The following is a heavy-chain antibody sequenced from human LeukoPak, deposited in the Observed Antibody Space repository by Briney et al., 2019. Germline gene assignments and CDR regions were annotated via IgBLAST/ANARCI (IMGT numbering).Heavy chain of an antibody. CDR1: GDSISSGDYY. V-gene: IGHV4-61*02. CDR2: ISSSGST. D-gene: IGHD3-22*01. Sequence: SETLSLTCTVSGDSISSGDYYWSWIRQPAGKGLEWIGRISSSGSTNYNPSLKSRVTISVDTFKNQFSLKLSSVTAADTAVYFCARGPYSYDSSGAFDIWGQGTMVTVSS. J-gene: IGHJ3*02. CDR3: ARGPYSYDSSGAFDI.